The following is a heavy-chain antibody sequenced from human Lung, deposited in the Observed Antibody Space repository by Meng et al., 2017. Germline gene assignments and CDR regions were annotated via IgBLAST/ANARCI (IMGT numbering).Heavy chain of an antibody. V-gene: IGHV4-39*07. CDR2: IYYSGST. D-gene: IGHD3-22*01. Sequence: SETLSLTCTVSGDSISSSSYYWGWIRQPPGKGLEWIGSIYYSGSTYYNPSLKSRVTISVDTSKNQFSLKLSSVTAADTAVYYCARSSYDSVPDYWGQGTLVTVSS. J-gene: IGHJ4*02. CDR1: GDSISSSSYY. CDR3: ARSSYDSVPDY.